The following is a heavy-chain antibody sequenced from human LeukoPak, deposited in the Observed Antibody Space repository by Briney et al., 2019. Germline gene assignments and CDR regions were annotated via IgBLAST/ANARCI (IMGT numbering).Heavy chain of an antibody. Sequence: SETLSLTCAVYGGSFSGYYWSWIRQPPGKGLEWIGEINHSGSTNYNPSLKSRVTISVDTSKNQFSLKLRSVAAADTAVYYCARGSNDFWSGYYPSLYYYYYYMDVWGKGTRSPSP. CDR1: GGSFSGYY. CDR2: INHSGST. D-gene: IGHD3-3*01. V-gene: IGHV4-34*01. J-gene: IGHJ6*03. CDR3: ARGSNDFWSGYYPSLYYYYYYMDV.